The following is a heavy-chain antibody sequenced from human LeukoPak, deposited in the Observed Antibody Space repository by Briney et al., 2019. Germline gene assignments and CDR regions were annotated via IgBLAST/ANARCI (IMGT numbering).Heavy chain of an antibody. J-gene: IGHJ3*02. CDR3: TRGWIGELSDI. CDR1: GFTFEDYG. CDR2: INWSGDDS. V-gene: IGHV3-20*04. Sequence: PGGSLRLSCVASGFTFEDYGMSWVRQAPGKGLEWVSGINWSGDDSAHADSVKGRFTTSRDNAKKSLYLQMNSLRAEDTAFYYCTRGWIGELSDIWGQGTLVTVSS. D-gene: IGHD3-10*01.